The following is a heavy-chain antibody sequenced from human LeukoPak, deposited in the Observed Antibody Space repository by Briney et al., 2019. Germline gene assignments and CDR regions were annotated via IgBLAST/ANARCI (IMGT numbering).Heavy chain of an antibody. CDR1: GYTFTSNY. V-gene: IGHV1-46*01. Sequence: ASVKVSCKASGYTFTSNYIHWVRQAPGQGLEWMGMVYPRDGSTSYAQKFQGRVTVTRDTSTSTVHMELSGLRSEGTAVYYCARDQEGFDYWGQGTLVTVSS. J-gene: IGHJ4*02. CDR2: VYPRDGST. CDR3: ARDQEGFDY.